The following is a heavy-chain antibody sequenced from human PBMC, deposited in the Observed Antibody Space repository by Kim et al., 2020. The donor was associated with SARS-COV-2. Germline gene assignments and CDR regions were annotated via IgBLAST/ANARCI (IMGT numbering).Heavy chain of an antibody. J-gene: IGHJ5*02. D-gene: IGHD3-10*01. V-gene: IGHV3-23*01. CDR3: AAAYYYGSGALDP. Sequence: HADSVKGRFTISRDNSQTTLYLQMNSLRVEDTAAYFCAAAYYYGSGALDPWGQGTLVTVSA.